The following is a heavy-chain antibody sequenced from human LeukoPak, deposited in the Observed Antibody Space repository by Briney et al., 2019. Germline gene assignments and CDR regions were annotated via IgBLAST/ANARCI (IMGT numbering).Heavy chain of an antibody. D-gene: IGHD3-3*01. CDR2: TYYRSKWYH. CDR3: ARGREVLRFLEWLPKDNWFDP. V-gene: IGHV6-1*01. J-gene: IGHJ5*02. Sequence: SQTLSLTCALSGDSVSSNSAAWNWIRQSPSRGLEWLGRTYYRSKWYHDYAVSVKSRITINPDASKNQFSLQLNSVTPEDTAVYYCARGREVLRFLEWLPKDNWFDPWGQGTLVTVSS. CDR1: GDSVSSNSAA.